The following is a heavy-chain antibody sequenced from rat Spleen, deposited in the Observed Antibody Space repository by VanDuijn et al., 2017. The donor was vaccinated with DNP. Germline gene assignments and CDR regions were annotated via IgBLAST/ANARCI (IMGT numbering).Heavy chain of an antibody. CDR3: SNPGY. CDR2: IKAKSNNYAT. V-gene: IGHV6-6*01. D-gene: IGHD3-4*01. Sequence: EVQLVESGGDLVQPGSSLKLSCATSGFTFSTAWLYWYRQFPDKRLEWVARIKAKSNNYATDYTESVKGRFTISRDDSKSSVYLQMNNLKEEDTAIYYCSNPGYWGQGVMVTVSS. J-gene: IGHJ2*01. CDR1: GFTFSTAW.